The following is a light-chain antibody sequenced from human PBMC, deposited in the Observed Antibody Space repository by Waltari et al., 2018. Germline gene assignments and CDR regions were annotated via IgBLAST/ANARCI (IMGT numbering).Light chain of an antibody. Sequence: SALPQPDSVSASPGQSITISCRGFSSASSVYEYVSWYQQHPGKAPKFIIYDVSNRPSGVSTRFSGSKSGSAASLTISGLQAEDEADYYCSSFTSSTTGIFGGGTKLTVL. CDR2: DVS. CDR1: SSASSVYEY. V-gene: IGLV2-14*01. J-gene: IGLJ2*01. CDR3: SSFTSSTTGI.